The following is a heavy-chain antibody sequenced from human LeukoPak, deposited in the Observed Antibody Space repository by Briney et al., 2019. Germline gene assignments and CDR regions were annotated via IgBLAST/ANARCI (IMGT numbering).Heavy chain of an antibody. J-gene: IGHJ4*02. V-gene: IGHV3-23*01. CDR3: AKITGTSLYIDY. CDR1: GFTFRNYA. D-gene: IGHD6-13*01. Sequence: GGSLRLSCAASGFTFRNYAMSWVRQAPEKGLEWVSGIIGSGDKTYYADSVKGRFTISRDNSKDTLYLQMNSLRAEDTAVYYCAKITGTSLYIDYWGQGTLVTVSS. CDR2: IIGSGDKT.